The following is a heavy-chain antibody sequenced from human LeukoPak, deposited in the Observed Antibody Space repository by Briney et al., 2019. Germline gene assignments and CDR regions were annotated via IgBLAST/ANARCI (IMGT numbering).Heavy chain of an antibody. CDR2: IKEDGSEK. D-gene: IGHD6-19*01. Sequence: PGGSLRLSCAASGFSFSDYWMSWVRHVPGKGLEWVANIKEDGSEKNYVDSVKGRFTISRDNAKNSLHLQMNSLRVEDTAMYYCARAGYSPGWYFSHDCWGQRILVTLSS. CDR1: GFSFSDYW. V-gene: IGHV3-7*04. CDR3: ARAGYSPGWYFSHDC. J-gene: IGHJ4*02.